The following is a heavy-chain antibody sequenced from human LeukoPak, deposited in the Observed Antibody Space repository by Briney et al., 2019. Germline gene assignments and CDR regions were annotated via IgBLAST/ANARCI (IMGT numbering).Heavy chain of an antibody. J-gene: IGHJ5*02. CDR2: INHSGST. Sequence: PSETLSLTCAVYGGSFSGYYWSWIRQPPGKGLEWIGEINHSGSTNYNPSLKSRVTISVDTSKNQFSLKLSSVTAADTAVYYCARVRRVRHNCFDPWGQGTLVTVSS. CDR3: ARVRRVRHNCFDP. CDR1: GGSFSGYY. D-gene: IGHD1-1*01. V-gene: IGHV4-34*01.